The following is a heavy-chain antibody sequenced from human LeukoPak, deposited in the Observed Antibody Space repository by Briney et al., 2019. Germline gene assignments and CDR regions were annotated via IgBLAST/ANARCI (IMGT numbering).Heavy chain of an antibody. D-gene: IGHD2-15*01. CDR2: ISAYNGNT. J-gene: IGHJ3*02. V-gene: IGHV1-18*01. CDR1: GYTFTNYG. CDR3: ARDPIVVVVAAIEGHTATGGNAFDI. Sequence: ASVKVSCKASGYTFTNYGISWVRQAPGQGLEWMGWISAYNGNTHYAQNLQGRVTMTTDTSTSTAYMELKSLRSDDTAVYYCARDPIVVVVAAIEGHTATGGNAFDIWGQGTMVTVSS.